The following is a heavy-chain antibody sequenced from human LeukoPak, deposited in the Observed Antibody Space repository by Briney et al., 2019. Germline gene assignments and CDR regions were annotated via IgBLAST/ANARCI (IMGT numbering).Heavy chain of an antibody. CDR1: GYIFTSYG. J-gene: IGHJ4*02. V-gene: IGHV1-18*01. CDR2: ISAYNGNT. D-gene: IGHD2-8*01. Sequence: ASVKVSCKASGYIFTSYGISWVRQAPGQGLEWMGWISAYNGNTNYAQKLQGRVTMTTDTSTSTAYMELRSLRSDDTAVYYCARDPGCTNGVCLEGDFDYWGQGTLVTVSS. CDR3: ARDPGCTNGVCLEGDFDY.